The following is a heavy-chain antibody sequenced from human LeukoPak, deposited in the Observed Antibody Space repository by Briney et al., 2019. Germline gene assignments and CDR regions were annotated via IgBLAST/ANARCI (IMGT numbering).Heavy chain of an antibody. CDR2: IKQDGSEK. J-gene: IGHJ3*02. D-gene: IGHD2-2*01. V-gene: IGHV3-7*01. CDR1: GFTFSSYW. CDR3: ARDQPLTIVVVPAAQGTFDI. Sequence: GGSLRLSCAASGFTFSSYWMSWVRQAPGKGLEWVANIKQDGSEKYYVDSVKGRFTISRDNAKNSLYLQMNSLRAEDTAVYYCARDQPLTIVVVPAAQGTFDIWGQGTMVTVSS.